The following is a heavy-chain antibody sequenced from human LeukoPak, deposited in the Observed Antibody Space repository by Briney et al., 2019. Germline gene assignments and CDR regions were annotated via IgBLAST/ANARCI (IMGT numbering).Heavy chain of an antibody. CDR1: GGSISSYY. D-gene: IGHD3-22*01. J-gene: IGHJ4*02. V-gene: IGHV4-4*07. CDR2: IYTSGST. CDR3: ARPPHYYDTSGYSV. Sequence: SEALSLTCTVSGGSISSYYWSWIRQPAGKGLEWVGRIYTSGSTNYNPSLKSRVTMSVDTSKNQFSLKLSSVTAADTAVYYCARPPHYYDTSGYSVWGQGTLVTVSS.